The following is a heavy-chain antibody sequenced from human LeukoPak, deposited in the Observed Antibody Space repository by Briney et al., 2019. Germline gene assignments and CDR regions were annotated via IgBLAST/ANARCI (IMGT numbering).Heavy chain of an antibody. J-gene: IGHJ4*02. CDR1: GGSFGGYF. CDR2: INRTGST. CDR3: ARGWDCSGGSCNSGVPHFDY. D-gene: IGHD2-15*01. V-gene: IGHV4-34*01. Sequence: SENLSLTCGVYGGSFGGYFWSWIRQSPGSGLEWIGEINRTGSTNYHPSLKSRVTMFIDESKNHLFLNLTPVTAADTAVYYCARGWDCSGGSCNSGVPHFDYWGQGTLVTVSS.